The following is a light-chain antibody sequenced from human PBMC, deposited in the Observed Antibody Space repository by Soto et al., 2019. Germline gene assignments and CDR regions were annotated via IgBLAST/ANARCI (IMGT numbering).Light chain of an antibody. Sequence: EIVLTQSPGTLSLSPGGRDALSCRASQSISADYLVWYQQKPGQAPRLLIYGGSSRATGIPDRFSGSGSGTDCTLTISRLAPEDVAVYYCQHYGSSVFTFGPGTKVDIK. CDR2: GGS. CDR1: QSISADY. V-gene: IGKV3-20*01. J-gene: IGKJ3*01. CDR3: QHYGSSVFT.